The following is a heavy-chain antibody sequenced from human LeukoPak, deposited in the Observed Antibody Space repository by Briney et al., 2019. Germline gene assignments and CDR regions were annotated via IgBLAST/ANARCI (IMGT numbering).Heavy chain of an antibody. CDR2: INHSGSL. CDR1: GGSFSGYY. J-gene: IGHJ4*02. CDR3: ARESGGTGH. D-gene: IGHD3/OR15-3a*01. V-gene: IGHV4-34*01. Sequence: KPSETLSLTCAVSGGSFSGYYWSWIRQPPGKGLEWIGEINHSGSLNYNASLKSRVSISADTSKNQFSLKLTSVTASGTAVYYCARESGGTGHWGQGTLVTVSS.